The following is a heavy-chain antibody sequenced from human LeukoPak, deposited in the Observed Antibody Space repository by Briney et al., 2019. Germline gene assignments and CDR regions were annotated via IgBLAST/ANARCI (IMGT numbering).Heavy chain of an antibody. Sequence: PGGSLRLSCAASGFTFSSYSMTWVRQAPGKGLEWVSSISSSSSYIYYADSVKGRFTISRDNAKNSLYLQMNSLRAEDTAVYYCARDSPKDYCSSTSCYALFDYWGQGTLVTVSS. CDR2: ISSSSSYI. J-gene: IGHJ4*02. CDR3: ARDSPKDYCSSTSCYALFDY. D-gene: IGHD2-2*01. CDR1: GFTFSSYS. V-gene: IGHV3-21*01.